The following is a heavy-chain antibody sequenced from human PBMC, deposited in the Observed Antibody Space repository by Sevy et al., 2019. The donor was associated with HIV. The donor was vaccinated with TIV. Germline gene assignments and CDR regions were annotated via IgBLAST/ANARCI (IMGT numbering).Heavy chain of an antibody. CDR3: ARGRQYTIFGVVIDEAAIYFDQ. Sequence: ASVKVSCKASGDTFSGSALGWVRQAPGQGLEWMGWINTNSGNPTYAQGFKGRFVFSLDTSVRMAYLQIISLKAEDTAVYYCARGRQYTIFGVVIDEAAIYFDQWGQGTLVTVSS. CDR1: GDTFSGSA. V-gene: IGHV7-4-1*04. J-gene: IGHJ4*02. CDR2: INTNSGNP. D-gene: IGHD3-3*01.